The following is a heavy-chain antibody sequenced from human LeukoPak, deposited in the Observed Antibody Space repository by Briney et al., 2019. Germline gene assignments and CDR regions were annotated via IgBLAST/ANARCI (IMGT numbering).Heavy chain of an antibody. CDR1: GFTFSTYA. Sequence: GGSLRLSCAASGFTFSTYAMSWVRQAPGKGLEWVPVIRGSGGTTYYAESVKGRFTISRANSKNPLFLQMNSLRTEATALYYCAKDIGGGYGSGSYSDYWGQGTLVTVSS. V-gene: IGHV3-23*01. CDR3: AKDIGGGYGSGSYSDY. CDR2: IRGSGGTT. J-gene: IGHJ4*02. D-gene: IGHD3-10*01.